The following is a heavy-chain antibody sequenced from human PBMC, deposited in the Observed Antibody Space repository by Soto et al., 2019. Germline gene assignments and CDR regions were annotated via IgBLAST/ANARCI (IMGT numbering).Heavy chain of an antibody. CDR3: AREDRGSGYEHAYYYYGMDV. V-gene: IGHV1-69*04. D-gene: IGHD3-3*01. CDR2: IIPILGIA. CDR1: GGTFSSYT. J-gene: IGHJ6*02. Sequence: ASVKVSCTASGGTFSSYTISWVRQAPGQGLEWMGRIIPILGIANYAQKFQGRVTITADKSTSTAYMELSSLRSEDTAVYYCAREDRGSGYEHAYYYYGMDVWGQGTTVTVSS.